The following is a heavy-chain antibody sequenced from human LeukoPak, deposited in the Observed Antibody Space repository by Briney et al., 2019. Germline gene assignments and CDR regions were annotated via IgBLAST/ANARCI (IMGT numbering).Heavy chain of an antibody. CDR2: ISDSGGTT. Sequence: GGSLRLSCAASGFTYSTYAMTWVRQAPGEGLEWVSAISDSGGTTYYADSVKGRFTISRVNSKNTLYLQMNSLRGEDTAVYYCAKLTRGYCSGTACPNWFDPWGQGTLVTVSS. D-gene: IGHD2-2*01. CDR1: GFTYSTYA. V-gene: IGHV3-23*01. J-gene: IGHJ5*02. CDR3: AKLTRGYCSGTACPNWFDP.